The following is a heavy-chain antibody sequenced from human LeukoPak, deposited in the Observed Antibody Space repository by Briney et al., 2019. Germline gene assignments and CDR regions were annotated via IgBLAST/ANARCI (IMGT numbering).Heavy chain of an antibody. J-gene: IGHJ4*02. CDR1: GFTFSRHA. D-gene: IGHD5-18*01. CDR2: ISHDGNNK. Sequence: PGGSLRLSCAASGFTFSRHAMNWVRQVPGKGLEWLAVISHDGNNKYYADSVKGRFTVSRDNSKNTLYLQVNDLRVEDTAVYYRARGDSVQLWLNMGDYWGQGALVTVSS. V-gene: IGHV3-30-3*01. CDR3: ARGDSVQLWLNMGDY.